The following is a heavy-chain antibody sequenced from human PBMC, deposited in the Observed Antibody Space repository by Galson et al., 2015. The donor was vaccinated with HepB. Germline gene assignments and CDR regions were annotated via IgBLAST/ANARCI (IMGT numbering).Heavy chain of an antibody. CDR2: INHSGST. CDR3: ARKGRNFDY. Sequence: ETLSLTCAVYGGSFSGYYWSWIRQPPGKGLEWIGEINHSGSTKYNPSLKSRVTISVDTSKSQFSLKLNSATAAETAVYYCARKGRNFDYWGQGILVTVSS. J-gene: IGHJ4*02. CDR1: GGSFSGYY. V-gene: IGHV4-34*01.